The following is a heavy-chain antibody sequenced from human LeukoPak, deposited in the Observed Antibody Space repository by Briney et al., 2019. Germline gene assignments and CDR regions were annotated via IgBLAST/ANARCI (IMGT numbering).Heavy chain of an antibody. J-gene: IGHJ4*02. CDR2: ISYDGSNK. Sequence: QPGGSLRLSCAASGLTFSSYGMHWVRQAPGKGLEWMAVISYDGSNKYYADSVKGRFTISRDNSKNTLYLQMNSLRAEDTAVYYCARDGGYDFWSGYYQDYWGQGTLVTVSS. V-gene: IGHV3-30*03. D-gene: IGHD3-3*01. CDR1: GLTFSSYG. CDR3: ARDGGYDFWSGYYQDY.